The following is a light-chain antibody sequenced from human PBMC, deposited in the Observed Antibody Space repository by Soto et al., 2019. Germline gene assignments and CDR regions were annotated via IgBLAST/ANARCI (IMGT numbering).Light chain of an antibody. V-gene: IGKV1-9*01. Sequence: DIQLTQSPSFLSASVGDRVTITCRASQAIINYLAWYQQKPGKAPQLLIYGASTLQSGVPSRFSGSGSGTHFTLTVSSLQPEDFATYYCQQSYTTPWTFGQGTKVDIK. CDR2: GAS. CDR3: QQSYTTPWT. CDR1: QAIINY. J-gene: IGKJ1*01.